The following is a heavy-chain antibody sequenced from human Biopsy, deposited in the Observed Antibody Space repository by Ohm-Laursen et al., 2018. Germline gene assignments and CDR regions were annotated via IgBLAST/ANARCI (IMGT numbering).Heavy chain of an antibody. CDR3: VRGANGSDY. CDR2: ARNKANSYII. D-gene: IGHD1-1*01. CDR1: GFTFTDHY. J-gene: IGHJ4*02. V-gene: IGHV3-72*01. Sequence: SLRLSCAASGFTFTDHYMDWVRQPPGGGLGWVGRARNKANSYIIEYAASLRGRFTISRDDSKSSLYLQMNSLRTEDTAVYYCVRGANGSDYWGQGTLVTVSS.